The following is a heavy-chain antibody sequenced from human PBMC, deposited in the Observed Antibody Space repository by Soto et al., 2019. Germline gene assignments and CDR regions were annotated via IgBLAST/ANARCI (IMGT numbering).Heavy chain of an antibody. V-gene: IGHV3-7*04. D-gene: IGHD3-10*01. CDR2: INQDGSDK. J-gene: IGHJ4*02. CDR1: GFTFSSYW. Sequence: EVQLVESGGVLVQPGGSLRLSCAASGFTFSSYWMSWARQTPGKGLEWVANINQDGSDKYYLDSVKGRFTISRDNAKNSLYLQMSSLRAEDTAMYFCTRGGRYDIHVIMHTNFWSQGTVVTVSS. CDR3: TRGGRYDIHVIMHTNF.